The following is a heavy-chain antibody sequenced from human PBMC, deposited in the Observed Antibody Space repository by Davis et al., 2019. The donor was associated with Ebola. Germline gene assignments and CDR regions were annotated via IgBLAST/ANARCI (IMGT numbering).Heavy chain of an antibody. CDR2: ISGSGGST. CDR1: GFIFSSYA. V-gene: IGHV3-23*01. CDR3: AGEVWSSIDY. D-gene: IGHD3-10*01. Sequence: GESLKISCAASGFIFSSYAMSWVRQVPGKGLEWVSGISGSGGSTYYADSVKGRFTFSRDNSKNTLYLQMNSLRAEDTAVYYCAGEVWSSIDYWGQGTLVTVSS. J-gene: IGHJ4*02.